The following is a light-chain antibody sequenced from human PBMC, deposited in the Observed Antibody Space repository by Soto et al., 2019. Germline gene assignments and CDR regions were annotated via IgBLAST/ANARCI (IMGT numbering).Light chain of an antibody. CDR3: QQYNNWPQT. Sequence: ETMMTQSPDTLSESLGERATLSCRASQSLRSSLAWYQQKPGQAPRLLIYDASTRATGIPARFSGSGSGTDFTLTISGLQSEDFAVYYCQQYNNWPQTFGQGTKVEIK. CDR1: QSLRSS. J-gene: IGKJ1*01. V-gene: IGKV3-15*01. CDR2: DAS.